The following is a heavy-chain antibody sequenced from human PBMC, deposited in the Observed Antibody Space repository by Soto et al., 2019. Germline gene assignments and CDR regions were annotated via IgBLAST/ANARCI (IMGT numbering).Heavy chain of an antibody. J-gene: IGHJ3*02. V-gene: IGHV4-30-4*01. Sequence: KPSETLSLTCTVSGGSISSGDYYWSWIRQPPGKGLEWIGYIYYSGSTYYNPSLKSRVTISVDTSKNQFSLKLSSVTAADTAVYYCARVDKYRLGETFDIWGQGTMVTVSS. CDR2: IYYSGST. D-gene: IGHD3-10*01. CDR1: GGSISSGDYY. CDR3: ARVDKYRLGETFDI.